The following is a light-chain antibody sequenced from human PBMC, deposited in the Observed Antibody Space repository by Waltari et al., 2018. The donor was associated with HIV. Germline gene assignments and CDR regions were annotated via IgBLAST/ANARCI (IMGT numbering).Light chain of an antibody. V-gene: IGKV2-30*01. CDR1: QSLVYRDGNTY. CDR3: MQGTHWPWT. J-gene: IGKJ1*01. CDR2: KVS. Sequence: DIVMTQSPLSLPVTLGQPASISCSSSQSLVYRDGNTYLNWFQQRPGQSPRRLIYKVSNRDAGVPERLSGRGSGTDFTLTISRVEAEDVGVYYCMQGTHWPWTFGQGTKVEIK.